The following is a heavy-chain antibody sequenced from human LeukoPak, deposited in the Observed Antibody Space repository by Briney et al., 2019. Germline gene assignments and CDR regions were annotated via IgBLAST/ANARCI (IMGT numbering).Heavy chain of an antibody. V-gene: IGHV1-69*13. J-gene: IGHJ4*02. CDR3: ASASTVDTARATQDY. CDR2: IIPIFGTA. CDR1: GGTFSSYA. Sequence: ASVTVSCKASGGTFSSYAISWVRQAPGQGLEWMGGIIPIFGTANYAQKFQGRVTITADESTSTAYMELSSLRSEDTAVYYCASASTVDTARATQDYWGQGTLVTVSS. D-gene: IGHD5-18*01.